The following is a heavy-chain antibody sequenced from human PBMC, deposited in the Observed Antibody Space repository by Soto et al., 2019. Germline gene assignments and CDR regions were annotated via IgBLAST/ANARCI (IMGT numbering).Heavy chain of an antibody. CDR2: IYYSGST. D-gene: IGHD5-18*01. CDR1: GGSISSGGYY. Sequence: PSETLSLTCTVSGGSISSGGYYWSWIRQHPGKGLEWIGYIYYSGSTYYNPSLKSRVTISVDTSKNQFSLKLSSVTAADTAVYYCARCAAMVTGDAFDIWGQGTMVTVSS. V-gene: IGHV4-31*03. CDR3: ARCAAMVTGDAFDI. J-gene: IGHJ3*02.